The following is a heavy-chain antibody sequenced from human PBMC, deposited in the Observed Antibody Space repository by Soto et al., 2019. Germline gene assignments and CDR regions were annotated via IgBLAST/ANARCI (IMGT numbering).Heavy chain of an antibody. J-gene: IGHJ5*02. CDR2: IYYSGST. CDR1: GGSISSYY. V-gene: IGHV4-59*01. CDR3: ASHDPQNYDLFDP. Sequence: PEETLSLTCTVSGGSISSYYWSWIRQPPGKGLEWIGYIYYSGSTNYNPSLKSRVTISVDTSKNQFSLKLSSVTAADTAVYYCASHDPQNYDLFDPWGQGTLVTVSS. D-gene: IGHD3-3*01.